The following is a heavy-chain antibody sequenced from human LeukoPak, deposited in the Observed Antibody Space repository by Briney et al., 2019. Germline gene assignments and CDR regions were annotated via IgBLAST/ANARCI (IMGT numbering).Heavy chain of an antibody. V-gene: IGHV1-24*01. Sequence: EASVKVSCKVSGCTLAELSMHWVRQAPGKGLEWMGGFDPEDGETVYAQKFQGRVTMTEDTSTDTAYMELTNLRSEDTAVYYCATACTRISCYMIGAYFDSWGQGTLVSASS. CDR1: GCTLAELS. CDR3: ATACTRISCYMIGAYFDS. CDR2: FDPEDGET. D-gene: IGHD2-2*02. J-gene: IGHJ4*02.